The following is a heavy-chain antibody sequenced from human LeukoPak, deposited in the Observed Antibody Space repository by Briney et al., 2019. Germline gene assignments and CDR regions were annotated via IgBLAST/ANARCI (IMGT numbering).Heavy chain of an antibody. V-gene: IGHV3-7*01. Sequence: GSLRLSCEASGFTFSRHWMSWVRQAPGRGLEWVANIKQDGSMKQYADSVRGRFIISRDNAKNSVYLQLSSLKAEDSAVYFCARDESGGYYVYWGQGTLVTVSS. J-gene: IGHJ4*02. CDR1: GFTFSRHW. CDR3: ARDESGGYYVY. CDR2: IKQDGSMK. D-gene: IGHD2-15*01.